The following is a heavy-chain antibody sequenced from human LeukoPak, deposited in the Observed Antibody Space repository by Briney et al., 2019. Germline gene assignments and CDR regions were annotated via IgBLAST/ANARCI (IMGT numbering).Heavy chain of an antibody. V-gene: IGHV3-23*01. D-gene: IGHD1/OR15-1a*01. CDR2: VSGSDSYT. CDR1: GFTFSNYA. J-gene: IGHJ6*02. CDR3: AKDPGLNNGPHHGRAV. Sequence: GGSLRLSCAASGFTFSNYAMNWVRQSPGKGLEWVSGVSGSDSYTYFADSVKGRFTISRDNSGNTLYLQMNSLRAEDTAVYYCAKDPGLNNGPHHGRAVWGQGPRVTVSS.